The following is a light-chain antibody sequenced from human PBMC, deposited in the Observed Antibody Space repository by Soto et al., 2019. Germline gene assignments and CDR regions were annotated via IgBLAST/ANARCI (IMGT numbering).Light chain of an antibody. CDR1: QSVSSN. Sequence: EIVMTQSPATLSVSPGERATLSCRASQSVSSNLAWYQQKPGQAPTLLIYGASTRATGIPAGFIVSGSETEFTVTISSLQSQDVALYYCQQYNSWPPWTFGQGTKVEIK. V-gene: IGKV3-15*01. J-gene: IGKJ1*01. CDR3: QQYNSWPPWT. CDR2: GAS.